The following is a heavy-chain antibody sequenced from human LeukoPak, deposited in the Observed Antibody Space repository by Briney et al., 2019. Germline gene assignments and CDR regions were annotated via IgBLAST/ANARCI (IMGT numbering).Heavy chain of an antibody. V-gene: IGHV3-66*02. CDR2: IYNGDGT. J-gene: IGHJ4*02. CDR1: GFTVRSNH. D-gene: IGHD4-17*01. Sequence: PGGSLRLSCAAAGFTVRSNHMYRVRQAPGKGLEWVSVIYNGDGTGYADSVKGGFTISRDNSKNTLYLQMNSLRAEDTAVYYCASNRMTTVTTGDYWGQGTLVTVSS. CDR3: ASNRMTTVTTGDY.